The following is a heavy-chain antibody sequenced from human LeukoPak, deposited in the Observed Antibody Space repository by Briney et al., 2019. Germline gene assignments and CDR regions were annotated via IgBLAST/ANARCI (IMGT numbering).Heavy chain of an antibody. Sequence: GGSLRLSCAASGFTFSSYSMNWVRQAPGKGLEWVSSISSSSTYIYYADSVKGRFIISRDNSKNTLYLQMNSLRAEDTAVYYCARGPYSSTWNTVDYWGQGTLVTVSS. CDR3: ARGPYSSTWNTVDY. CDR2: ISSSSTYI. J-gene: IGHJ4*02. CDR1: GFTFSSYS. D-gene: IGHD6-13*01. V-gene: IGHV3-21*01.